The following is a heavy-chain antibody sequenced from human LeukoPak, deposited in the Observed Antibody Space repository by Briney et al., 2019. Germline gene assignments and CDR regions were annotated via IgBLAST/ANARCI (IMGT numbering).Heavy chain of an antibody. CDR3: ARYCSSSRCLYYYHMDV. D-gene: IGHD2-2*01. CDR1: GFTFSTYS. Sequence: GGSLRLSCAASGFTFSTYSMNWVRQAPGKGLEWVSSISSASSYIYYADLVKGRFTISRDDAKNSLYLQMNSLRAEDTAVYYCARYCSSSRCLYYYHMDVWGKGTTVTVSS. J-gene: IGHJ6*03. CDR2: ISSASSYI. V-gene: IGHV3-21*01.